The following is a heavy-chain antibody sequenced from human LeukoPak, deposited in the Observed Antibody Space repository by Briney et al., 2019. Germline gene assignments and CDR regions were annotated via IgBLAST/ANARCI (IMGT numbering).Heavy chain of an antibody. CDR3: ARDMEYYYGSGSYYVDY. D-gene: IGHD3-10*01. V-gene: IGHV3-30*03. CDR1: GFTFSGYG. CDR2: ISYDGSDK. Sequence: GGSLRLSCAASGFTFSGYGMNWVRQAPGKGLEWVAVISYDGSDKFYADSVKGRFTISRDNAKNSLYLQMNSLRAEDTAVYYCARDMEYYYGSGSYYVDYWGQGTLVTVSS. J-gene: IGHJ4*02.